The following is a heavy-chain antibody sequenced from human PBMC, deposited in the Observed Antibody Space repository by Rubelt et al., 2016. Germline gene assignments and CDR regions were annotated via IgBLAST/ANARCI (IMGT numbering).Heavy chain of an antibody. J-gene: IGHJ4*02. D-gene: IGHD6-13*01. Sequence: EAQLVESGGGLVQPGGSLRLSCAASGFTITSFGMHWVRQAPGKGLEWVSSISSSSSYIYYADSVKGRFTISRDNAKNSLYLQMNSLTAEDTAVYYCARGFGWVSSGSEDYFDYWGQGTLVTVSS. V-gene: IGHV3-21*01. CDR1: GFTITSFG. CDR2: ISSSSSYI. CDR3: ARGFGWVSSGSEDYFDY.